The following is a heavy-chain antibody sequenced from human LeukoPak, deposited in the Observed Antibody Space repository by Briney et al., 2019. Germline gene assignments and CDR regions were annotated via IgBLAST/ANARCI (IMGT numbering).Heavy chain of an antibody. D-gene: IGHD2-2*01. Sequence: ASVKVSCKASGGTFSSYAISWVRQAPGQGLEWMGGIIPIFGIANYAQKFQGRVTITADESTSTAYMELSSLRSEDTAVYYCARGNMGDIVVVPAAYFDYWGQGTLVTISS. V-gene: IGHV1-69*13. CDR1: GGTFSSYA. CDR2: IIPIFGIA. J-gene: IGHJ4*02. CDR3: ARGNMGDIVVVPAAYFDY.